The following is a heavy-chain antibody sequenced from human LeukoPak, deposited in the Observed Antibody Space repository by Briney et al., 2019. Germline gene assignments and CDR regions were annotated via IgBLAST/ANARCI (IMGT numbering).Heavy chain of an antibody. Sequence: PSETLSLTCTVSGGSISSYYWSWIRQPPGKGLEWIGYIYYSGSTNYNPSLKSRVTISVDTSKNQFSLKLSSVTAADTAVYYCASGYDSSGYYFPFDYWGQGTLVTVSS. V-gene: IGHV4-59*01. J-gene: IGHJ4*02. CDR2: IYYSGST. CDR3: ASGYDSSGYYFPFDY. CDR1: GGSISSYY. D-gene: IGHD3-22*01.